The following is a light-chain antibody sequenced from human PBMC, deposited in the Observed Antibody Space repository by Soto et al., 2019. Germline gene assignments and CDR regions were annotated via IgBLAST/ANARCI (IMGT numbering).Light chain of an antibody. CDR2: EVS. V-gene: IGLV2-14*01. CDR3: SSYTRSSTRV. CDR1: SSDVGGYNY. Sequence: QSALTQPASVSGSPGPSITLSCTGTSSDVGGYNYVSWYQQHPGKAPQLMIYEVSNRPSGVSNRFSGSKSGNTASLTLSGLQAEDEADYYCSSYTRSSTRVFGGGTKLTVL. J-gene: IGLJ3*02.